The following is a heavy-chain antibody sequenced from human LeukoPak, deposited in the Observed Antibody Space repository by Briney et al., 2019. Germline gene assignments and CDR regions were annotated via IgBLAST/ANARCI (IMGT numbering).Heavy chain of an antibody. Sequence: PLGSLRLSSAASRFTFSSYGIHCVPQSPGPELKGWTFIRYDVSNKYYADSVKGPFTISRDNSKNTLYLQMNSLRAEDTAVYYCAKDLVDIVVVVAATQRPYYGMDVWGQGTTVTVSS. CDR2: IRYDVSNK. CDR3: AKDLVDIVVVVAATQRPYYGMDV. J-gene: IGHJ6*02. V-gene: IGHV3-30*02. CDR1: RFTFSSYG. D-gene: IGHD2-15*01.